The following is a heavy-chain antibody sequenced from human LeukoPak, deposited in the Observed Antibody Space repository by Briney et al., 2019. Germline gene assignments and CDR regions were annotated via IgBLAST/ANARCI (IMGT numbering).Heavy chain of an antibody. CDR2: INHSGST. V-gene: IGHV4-34*01. CDR3: ARGVYGSSAIFGY. CDR1: GGSFSGYY. Sequence: PSETLSLTCAVYGGSFSGYYWSWIRQPPGKGLEWIGEINHSGSTNYNPSLKSRVTISVDTSKNQFSLKLSSVTAADTAVYYCARGVYGSSAIFGYWGRGTLVTVSS. J-gene: IGHJ4*02. D-gene: IGHD6-19*01.